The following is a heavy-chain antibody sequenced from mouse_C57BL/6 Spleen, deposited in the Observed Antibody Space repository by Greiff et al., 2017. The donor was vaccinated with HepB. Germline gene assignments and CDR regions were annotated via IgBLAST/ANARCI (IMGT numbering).Heavy chain of an antibody. CDR3: ARPPYYYGSSYWYFDV. V-gene: IGHV1-18*01. Sequence: VQLQQSGPELVKPGASVKIPCKASGYTFTDYNMDWVKQSHGKSLEWIGDINPNNGGTIYNQKFKGKATLTVDKSSSTAYMELRSLTSEDTAVYYCARPPYYYGSSYWYFDVWGTGTTVTVSS. J-gene: IGHJ1*03. D-gene: IGHD1-1*01. CDR2: INPNNGGT. CDR1: GYTFTDYN.